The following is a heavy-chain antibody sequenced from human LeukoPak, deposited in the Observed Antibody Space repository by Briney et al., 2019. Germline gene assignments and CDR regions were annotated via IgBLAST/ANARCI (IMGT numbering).Heavy chain of an antibody. CDR1: GFTFGDYA. Sequence: GGSLRLSCTASGFTFGDYAMSWFRQAAGKGLEWVGFIRSEAYGGTTEYAASVKGRFTISRDGSKSIAYLQMNSLKTEDTAVYYCTRVLDIVATRWPEFDYWGQGTLVTVSS. D-gene: IGHD5-12*01. J-gene: IGHJ4*02. CDR2: IRSEAYGGTT. CDR3: TRVLDIVATRWPEFDY. V-gene: IGHV3-49*01.